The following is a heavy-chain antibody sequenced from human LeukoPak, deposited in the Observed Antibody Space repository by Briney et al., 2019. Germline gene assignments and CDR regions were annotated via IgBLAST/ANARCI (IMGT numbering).Heavy chain of an antibody. J-gene: IGHJ3*02. Sequence: GGSLRLSCAASGFTVSSNYMSWVRQAPGKGLEWGSVIYSGGSTYYADSVKGRFTISRDNSKNTLYLQVNSLRTEDTAVYYCAKDRDSGSFRGAFDIWGQGTMVTVSS. CDR3: AKDRDSGSFRGAFDI. V-gene: IGHV3-66*02. CDR2: IYSGGST. CDR1: GFTVSSNY. D-gene: IGHD1-26*01.